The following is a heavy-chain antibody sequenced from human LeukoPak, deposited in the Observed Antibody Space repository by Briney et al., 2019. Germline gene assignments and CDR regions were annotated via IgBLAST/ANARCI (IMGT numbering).Heavy chain of an antibody. CDR1: GFTFSSSG. J-gene: IGHJ4*02. D-gene: IGHD3-16*01. Sequence: PGKSLRLSCAASGFTFSSSGMHWVRQAPGKGLEWVAVIWYGGSNKYYADSVKGRFTISRDNSKNTLYLQMNSLRAEDTAVYYCAREPPGGGFDYWGQGTLVTVSS. CDR2: IWYGGSNK. CDR3: AREPPGGGFDY. V-gene: IGHV3-33*01.